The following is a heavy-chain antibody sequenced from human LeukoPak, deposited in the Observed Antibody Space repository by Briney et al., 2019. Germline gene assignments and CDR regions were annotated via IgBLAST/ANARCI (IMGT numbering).Heavy chain of an antibody. D-gene: IGHD6-13*01. CDR2: ISGSGGST. J-gene: IGHJ4*02. V-gene: IGHV3-23*01. Sequence: GGSLRLSCAASGFTFSSYAMSWVRQAPGKGLEWVSAISGSGGSTYYADSVKGRFTISRDNFKNTLYLQMNSLRAEDTAVYYCAKLRAAGTIYFDYWGQGTLVTVSS. CDR3: AKLRAAGTIYFDY. CDR1: GFTFSSYA.